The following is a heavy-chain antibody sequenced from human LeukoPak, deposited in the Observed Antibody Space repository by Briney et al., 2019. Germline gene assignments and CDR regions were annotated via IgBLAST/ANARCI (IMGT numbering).Heavy chain of an antibody. D-gene: IGHD2/OR15-2a*01. Sequence: SETLSLTCAVFGGSFSDYYWTWIRQSPVKGLEWIGEINHRGSINYNPSLKSRVTISVDTSKNQFSLNVTSVTAADTAIYYCGRYKSTLGPFDFWGQGTLVTVSS. V-gene: IGHV4-34*01. CDR2: INHRGSI. CDR3: GRYKSTLGPFDF. J-gene: IGHJ4*02. CDR1: GGSFSDYY.